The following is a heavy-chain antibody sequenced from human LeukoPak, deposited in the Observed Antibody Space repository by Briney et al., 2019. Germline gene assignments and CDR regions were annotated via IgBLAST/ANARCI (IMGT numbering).Heavy chain of an antibody. J-gene: IGHJ3*02. CDR2: INHSGST. CDR1: GGSISSGGYY. CDR3: ARHLPYSWLPNAFDI. D-gene: IGHD2-8*02. V-gene: IGHV4-30-4*08. Sequence: SQTLSLTCTVSGGSISSGGYYWSWIRQPPGKGLEWIGEINHSGSTNYNPSLKSRVTISVDTSKNQFSLKLSSVTAADTAVYYCARHLPYSWLPNAFDIWGQGTMVTVSS.